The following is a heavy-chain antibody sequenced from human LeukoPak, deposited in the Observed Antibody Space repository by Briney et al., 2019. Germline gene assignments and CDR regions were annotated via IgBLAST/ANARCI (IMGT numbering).Heavy chain of an antibody. V-gene: IGHV4-34*01. CDR1: GGSFSGYY. D-gene: IGHD2-21*02. Sequence: SETLSLTCAVYGGSFSGYYWSWIRQPPGKGLEWIGEISHSGSTNYNPSLKSRVTISVDTSKNQFSLKLSSVTAADTAVYYCARGLRMTARPYWGQGTLVTVSS. CDR2: ISHSGST. CDR3: ARGLRMTARPY. J-gene: IGHJ4*02.